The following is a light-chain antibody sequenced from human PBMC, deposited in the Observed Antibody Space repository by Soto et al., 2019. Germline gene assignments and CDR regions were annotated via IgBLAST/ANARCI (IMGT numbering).Light chain of an antibody. CDR2: DAS. J-gene: IGKJ2*01. CDR1: QSVSRW. CDR3: QQFSA. V-gene: IGKV1-5*01. Sequence: DIQMTQSPSTLSASVGDRVTITCRASQSVSRWLAWYQQKPGKAPRILIYDASKLESGVPSRFSGSGSGAEFTLTINGLQPDDFATYYCQQFSAFGQGTRLEIK.